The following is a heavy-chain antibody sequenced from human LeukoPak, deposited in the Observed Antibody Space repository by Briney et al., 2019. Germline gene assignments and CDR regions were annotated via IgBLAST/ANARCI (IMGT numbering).Heavy chain of an antibody. V-gene: IGHV1-69*05. CDR3: ARDSSYYYDSSGYYAGAFDI. CDR1: GGTFSSYA. D-gene: IGHD3-22*01. J-gene: IGHJ3*02. Sequence: SVKVSCKASGGTFSSYAISWVRQAPGQGLEWMGSIIPIFGTANYAQKFQGRVTITTDESTSTAYMELSSLRSEDTAVYYCARDSSYYYDSSGYYAGAFDIWGQGTMVTVSS. CDR2: IIPIFGTA.